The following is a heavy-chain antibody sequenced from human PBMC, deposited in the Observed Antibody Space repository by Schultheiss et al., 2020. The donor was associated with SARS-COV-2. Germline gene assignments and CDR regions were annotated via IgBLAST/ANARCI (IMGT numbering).Heavy chain of an antibody. V-gene: IGHV4-59*08. Sequence: SETLSLTCSVSGGSMTDFYWSWIRQSPQKGLEWIGYIYYSGTTNYKPSLKSRVTMSVDTSKNQFSLKLSSVTAADTAVYYCARGFGAGPFDIWGQGTTVTVSS. CDR3: ARGFGAGPFDI. D-gene: IGHD3-10*01. J-gene: IGHJ3*02. CDR1: GGSMTDFY. CDR2: IYYSGTT.